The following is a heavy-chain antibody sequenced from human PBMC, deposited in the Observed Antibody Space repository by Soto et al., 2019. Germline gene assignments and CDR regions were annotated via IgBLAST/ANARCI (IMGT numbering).Heavy chain of an antibody. D-gene: IGHD6-13*01. J-gene: IGHJ4*02. CDR3: AKDLYSYSSTPYYFDY. CDR2: ISGSGGST. Sequence: LRRSCAASGFTFSSYAMSWVRQAPWKGLEWVSAISGSGGSTYYADSVKGRFTISRDNSKNTLYLQMNSLRAEDTAVYYCAKDLYSYSSTPYYFDYWGQGTLVTVSS. CDR1: GFTFSSYA. V-gene: IGHV3-23*01.